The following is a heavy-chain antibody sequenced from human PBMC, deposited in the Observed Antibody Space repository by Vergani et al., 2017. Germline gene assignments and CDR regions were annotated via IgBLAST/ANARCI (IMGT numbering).Heavy chain of an antibody. V-gene: IGHV4-39*07. Sequence: QLQLQESGPGLVKPSETLSLTCTGSGGSISSSSYYLGWIRQPPGKGLEWIGSIYYSGSTYYNPSLKSRVTISVDTSKNQFSLKLSSVTAADTDVYYCGRDFTSGYFDYWGQGTLVTVSS. D-gene: IGHD1-1*01. CDR2: IYYSGST. J-gene: IGHJ4*02. CDR1: GGSISSSSYY. CDR3: GRDFTSGYFDY.